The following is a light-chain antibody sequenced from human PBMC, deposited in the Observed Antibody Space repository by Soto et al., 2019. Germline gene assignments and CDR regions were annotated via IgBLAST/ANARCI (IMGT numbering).Light chain of an antibody. V-gene: IGKV1-39*01. CDR3: QQSYNTPRT. CDR1: QPISDY. J-gene: IGKJ1*01. Sequence: DIQMTQFPSSLSASVRDTVTITCRTSQPISDYLNWYQQKPGKAPSLLIYTASNLQTGVPSRFSGSGSGTHFTLTISSLQPEDFATYYCQQSYNTPRTFGQGTKVDI. CDR2: TAS.